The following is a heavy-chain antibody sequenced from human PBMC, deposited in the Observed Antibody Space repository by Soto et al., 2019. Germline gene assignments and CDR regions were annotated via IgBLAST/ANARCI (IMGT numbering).Heavy chain of an antibody. Sequence: GGSLRLSCAAFGFTFSSYEMNWVRQAPGKGLEWVSYISSSGSTIYYADSVKGRFTISRDNAKNSLYLQMNSLRAEDTAVYYCAREITIFGVVLYYYYGMDVWGQGNTVTVSS. V-gene: IGHV3-48*03. D-gene: IGHD3-3*01. CDR3: AREITIFGVVLYYYYGMDV. J-gene: IGHJ6*02. CDR1: GFTFSSYE. CDR2: ISSSGSTI.